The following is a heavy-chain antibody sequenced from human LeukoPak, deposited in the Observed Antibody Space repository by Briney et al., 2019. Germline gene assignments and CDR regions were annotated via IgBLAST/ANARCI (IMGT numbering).Heavy chain of an antibody. Sequence: SQTLSLTCAISGDSVSSNSAAWSWIRQSPSRGLEWLGRTYYRSKWYNDYAVSVKSRITINPDTSKNQFSLQLNSVTPEDTAVYYCAREETIFGVVINYYYYYMDVWGKGTTVTVSS. CDR2: TYYRSKWYN. CDR3: AREETIFGVVINYYYYYMDV. CDR1: GDSVSSNSAA. D-gene: IGHD3-3*01. V-gene: IGHV6-1*01. J-gene: IGHJ6*03.